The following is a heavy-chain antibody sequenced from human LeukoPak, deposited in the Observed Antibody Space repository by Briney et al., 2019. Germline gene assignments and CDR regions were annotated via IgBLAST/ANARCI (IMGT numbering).Heavy chain of an antibody. CDR3: VKASEYYDY. V-gene: IGHV3-64D*06. CDR2: IATNGGSI. CDR1: GFTFSSFG. J-gene: IGHJ4*02. D-gene: IGHD3-10*01. Sequence: GGSLRLSCSASGFTFSSFGMHWVRQAPGKGLEYVSSIATNGGSIVYADSVRGRFTISRDNSKNALYLQMSSLRPEDTDVYFCVKASEYYDYWGQGTLVTVSS.